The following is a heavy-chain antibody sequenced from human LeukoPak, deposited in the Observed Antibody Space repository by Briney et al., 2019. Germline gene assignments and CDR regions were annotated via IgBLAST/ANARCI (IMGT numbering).Heavy chain of an antibody. Sequence: SQTLSLTCAISGDSVSSNGVTWNWIRQSPSRGLEWLGRTYYRSTWYNDYAVSVRGRMTVNPDTSKNQFSLHLNSVTPEDTAVYYCARRLTQYDCFDPWGQGILVTVSS. V-gene: IGHV6-1*01. CDR3: ARRLTQYDCFDP. CDR2: TYYRSTWYN. CDR1: GDSVSSNGVT. D-gene: IGHD2-2*01. J-gene: IGHJ5*02.